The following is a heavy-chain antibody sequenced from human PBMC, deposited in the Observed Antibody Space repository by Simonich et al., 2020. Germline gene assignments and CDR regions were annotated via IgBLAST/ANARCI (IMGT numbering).Heavy chain of an antibody. CDR3: ARARLYSSSHAFDI. D-gene: IGHD6-6*01. CDR1: GYTFTGYY. V-gene: IGHV1-2*02. CDR2: INPNSGGT. J-gene: IGHJ3*02. Sequence: QVQLVQSGAAVKKPGASVKVSCKASGYTFTGYYMHWVRQAAGQGLEWMGGINPNSGGTNYAQKFQGRVTMTRDTSISTAYMELSRLRSDDTAVYYCARARLYSSSHAFDIWGQGTMVTVSS.